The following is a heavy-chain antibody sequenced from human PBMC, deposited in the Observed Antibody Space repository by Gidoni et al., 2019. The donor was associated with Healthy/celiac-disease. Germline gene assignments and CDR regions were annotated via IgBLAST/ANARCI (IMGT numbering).Heavy chain of an antibody. Sequence: QLQLQESGPGLVKPSETLSLTCTVSGGSISSSSYYWGWIRQPPGKGLEWIGSIYYSGSTYYNPSLKSRVTISVDTSKNQFSLKLSSVTAADTAVYYCARVPLAVADTVGAVWGQGTLVTVSS. J-gene: IGHJ4*02. D-gene: IGHD6-19*01. V-gene: IGHV4-39*01. CDR3: ARVPLAVADTVGAV. CDR2: IYYSGST. CDR1: GGSISSSSYY.